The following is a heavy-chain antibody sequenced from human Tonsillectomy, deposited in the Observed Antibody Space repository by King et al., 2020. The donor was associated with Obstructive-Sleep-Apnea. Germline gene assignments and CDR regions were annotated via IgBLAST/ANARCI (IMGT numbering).Heavy chain of an antibody. D-gene: IGHD5/OR15-5a*01. J-gene: IGHJ4*02. CDR2: FNPEDAET. CDR1: GDTLTKLS. CDR3: ATLVDIVSACSFDQ. V-gene: IGHV1-24*01. Sequence: QLVQSGTEVKKPGASVKVSCKVSGDTLTKLSIHWVRQAPGKGLEWMGGFNPEDAETIYAQNFQGRVTMTEDTSKDTAYMELSSLRSEDTAVYYCATLVDIVSACSFDQWGQGTLVTVSA.